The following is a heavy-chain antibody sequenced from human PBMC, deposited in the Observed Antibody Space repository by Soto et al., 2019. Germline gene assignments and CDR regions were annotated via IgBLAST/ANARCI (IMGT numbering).Heavy chain of an antibody. CDR3: AKQTAGYSDTTRFPFDK. D-gene: IGHD5-18*01. CDR1: GFNFTLHS. Sequence: EVYLLESGGGLVQPGGSLRLSCEVSGFNFTLHSMTWVRQPPGKGLQWVASISGNGDRAFYGDSVKGRFLVSRDNSKNTLSLQLNGLRADAPAVYYCAKQTAGYSDTTRFPFDKWGQGTLVTASS. CDR2: ISGNGDRA. J-gene: IGHJ4*02. V-gene: IGHV3-23*01.